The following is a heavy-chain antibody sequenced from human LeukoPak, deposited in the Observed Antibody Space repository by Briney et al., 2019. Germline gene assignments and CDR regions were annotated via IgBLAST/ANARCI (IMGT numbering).Heavy chain of an antibody. CDR2: ISSSSSYI. Sequence: PGGSLGLSCAASGFTFSSYAMSWVRQAPGKGLEWVSSISSSSSYIYYADSVKGRFTISRDNAKNSLYLQMNSLRAEDTAVYYCARDAYSSGWYLYYGMDVWGKGTTVTVSS. CDR3: ARDAYSSGWYLYYGMDV. V-gene: IGHV3-21*01. D-gene: IGHD6-19*01. J-gene: IGHJ6*04. CDR1: GFTFSSYA.